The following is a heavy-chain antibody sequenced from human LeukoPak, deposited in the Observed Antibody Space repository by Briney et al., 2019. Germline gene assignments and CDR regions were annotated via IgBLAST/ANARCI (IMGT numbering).Heavy chain of an antibody. V-gene: IGHV3-11*04. CDR2: ISSSGSTI. Sequence: GGSLRLSCAASGFTFSDYYMSWIRQAPGKGLEWVSYISSSGSTIYYADSVKGRFTISRDNAKNSLYLQMNSLRAEDTAVYYCAKAITIFGVVIKYDAFDIWGQGTMVTVSS. J-gene: IGHJ3*02. CDR1: GFTFSDYY. D-gene: IGHD3-3*01. CDR3: AKAITIFGVVIKYDAFDI.